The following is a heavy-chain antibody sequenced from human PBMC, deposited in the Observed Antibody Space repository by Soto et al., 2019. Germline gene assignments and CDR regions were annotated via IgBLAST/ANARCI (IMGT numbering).Heavy chain of an antibody. Sequence: SDTLSLTCTVSGDSVSSGDYYWTWIRQPPGKGLEWVGHIYFSGRTNYIPSLESRVTISLDTSKNQFSLQLTSVTAADTDVYYCARVPIDTYMIHWSDPWGQGKMVTVS. CDR2: IYFSGRT. J-gene: IGHJ5*02. CDR1: GDSVSSGDYY. CDR3: ARVPIDTYMIHWSDP. D-gene: IGHD3-16*01. V-gene: IGHV4-61*08.